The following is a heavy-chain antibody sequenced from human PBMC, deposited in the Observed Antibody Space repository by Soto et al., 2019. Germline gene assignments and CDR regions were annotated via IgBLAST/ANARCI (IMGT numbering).Heavy chain of an antibody. CDR2: IKEDGSEK. V-gene: IGHV3-7*01. J-gene: IGHJ4*02. CDR3: ARGSFITIFGVVIDY. Sequence: PGGSLRLSCAASGFTFSSHWMSWVRQAPGKGLEWVANIKEDGSEKYYVESVQGRFTISRDNAKNSLYLQMNSLRAEDTAVYYCARGSFITIFGVVIDYWGQGTLVTVSS. D-gene: IGHD3-3*01. CDR1: GFTFSSHW.